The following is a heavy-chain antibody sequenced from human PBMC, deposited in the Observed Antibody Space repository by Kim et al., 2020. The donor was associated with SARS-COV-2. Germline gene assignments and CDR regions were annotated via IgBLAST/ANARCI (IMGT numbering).Heavy chain of an antibody. CDR1: GFTFSDYY. D-gene: IGHD3-16*01. V-gene: IGHV3-11*05. CDR3: ARVGYDYVWGSYWDYYYYYGMDV. CDR2: ISSSSSYT. J-gene: IGHJ6*02. Sequence: GGSLRLSCAASGFTFSDYYMSWIRQAPGKGLEWVSYISSSSSYTNYEDSVKGRFTISRDNAKNSLYLQMNSLRAEDTAVYYCARVGYDYVWGSYWDYYYYYGMDVWGQGNTVTVSS.